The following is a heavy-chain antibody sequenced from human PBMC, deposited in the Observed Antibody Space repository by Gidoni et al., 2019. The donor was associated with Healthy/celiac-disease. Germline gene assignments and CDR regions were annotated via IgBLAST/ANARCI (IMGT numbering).Heavy chain of an antibody. D-gene: IGHD6-19*01. CDR1: GGSISSGGYY. J-gene: IGHJ6*02. CDR3: ARTSGGMGWYPLPYYYYGMDV. V-gene: IGHV4-31*03. Sequence: QVQLQESGPGLVKPSQTLSLTCTVSGGSISSGGYYWGWIRQHPGKGLEWIGYIYYSGSTYYTPSLKSRVTISVDTSKNQFSLKLSSVTAADTAVYYCARTSGGMGWYPLPYYYYGMDVWGQGTTVTVSS. CDR2: IYYSGST.